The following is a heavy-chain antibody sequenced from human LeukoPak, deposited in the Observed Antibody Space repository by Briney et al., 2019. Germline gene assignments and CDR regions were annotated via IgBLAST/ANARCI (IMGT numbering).Heavy chain of an antibody. Sequence: SETLSLTCAVYGGSFSLYYWTWIRQSPGKGLEWIGEINHSGNTNYNPSLKSRVTISVDTSKNQFSLQVTSVTAADTAVYYCARDTRPYQGYSYGIRGDAFDIWGQGTMVTVSS. D-gene: IGHD5-18*01. CDR3: ARDTRPYQGYSYGIRGDAFDI. V-gene: IGHV4-34*01. CDR2: INHSGNT. J-gene: IGHJ3*02. CDR1: GGSFSLYY.